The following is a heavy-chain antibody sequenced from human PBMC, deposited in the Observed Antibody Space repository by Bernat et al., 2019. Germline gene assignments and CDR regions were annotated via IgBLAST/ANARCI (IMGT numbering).Heavy chain of an antibody. CDR1: GFSLSTSGMR. Sequence: QVTLKESGPALVKPTQTLTLTCTFSGFSLSTSGMRVSWIRQPPGKALEWLARVDWDDDKFYSTSLRTRLTITKDTSKNQVVLTITKMDPVDTATYYCARMGVVGSSTVYFDYWGQGALVTVSS. D-gene: IGHD2/OR15-2a*01. J-gene: IGHJ4*02. CDR3: ARMGVVGSSTVYFDY. CDR2: VDWDDDK. V-gene: IGHV2-70*04.